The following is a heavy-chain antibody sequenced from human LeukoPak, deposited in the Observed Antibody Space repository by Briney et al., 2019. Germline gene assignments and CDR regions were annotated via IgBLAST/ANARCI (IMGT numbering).Heavy chain of an antibody. CDR2: INHSGST. CDR3: ATSLRLIAVAADFDY. J-gene: IGHJ4*02. V-gene: IGHV4-34*01. Sequence: PSETLSLTCAVYGGSLSGYYWSWIRQPPGKGLEWIGEINHSGSTNYNPSLKSRGTISVDTSKNQFSLKLSSVTAADTAVYYCATSLRLIAVAADFDYWGQGTLVTVSS. CDR1: GGSLSGYY. D-gene: IGHD6-19*01.